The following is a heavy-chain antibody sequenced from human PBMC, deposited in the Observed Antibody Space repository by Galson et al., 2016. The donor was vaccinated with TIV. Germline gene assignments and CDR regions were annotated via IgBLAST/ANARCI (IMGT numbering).Heavy chain of an antibody. CDR1: GLTFSSYD. CDR3: AKEENSGYYPNDAFDI. V-gene: IGHV3-30*18. CDR2: ISYDGSHK. Sequence: SLRLSCAASGLTFSSYDMHWVRQAPGKGLEWVAVISYDGSHKHYAGSVKGRFTISKDNSKTTLDLQMNSLGAEDTAVYYCAKEENSGYYPNDAFDIWGQGTMVTVSS. J-gene: IGHJ3*02. D-gene: IGHD3-22*01.